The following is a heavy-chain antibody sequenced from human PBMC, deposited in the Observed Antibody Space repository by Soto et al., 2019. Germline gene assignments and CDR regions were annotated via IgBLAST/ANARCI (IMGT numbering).Heavy chain of an antibody. CDR2: ITGTSAFT. Sequence: WWSLRLSCSASVFVFSDFQFNWFRQAPGGGLEWLSSITGTSAFTEYAESIEGRFTISRDNPNKLLFLHMDNLRPEDTAVYYCARDNLAFQGAFDLWGQGTLVTSPQ. CDR1: VFVFSDFQ. J-gene: IGHJ4*02. CDR3: ARDNLAFQGAFDL. D-gene: IGHD3-16*01. V-gene: IGHV3-21*01.